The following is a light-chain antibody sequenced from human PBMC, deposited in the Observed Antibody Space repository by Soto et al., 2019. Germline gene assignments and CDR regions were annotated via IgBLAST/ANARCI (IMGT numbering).Light chain of an antibody. CDR2: DAS. V-gene: IGKV1-33*01. CDR1: HDITSY. Sequence: DIQMTQSPSSLSASVGDRVTITCQASHDITSYLNWYQQKPGKAPKLLIYDASNLETGVPSRFSGSGSGTDFTFTISSLQPEDIATYYCQQYDNPLYTFGQGTKLEIK. J-gene: IGKJ2*01. CDR3: QQYDNPLYT.